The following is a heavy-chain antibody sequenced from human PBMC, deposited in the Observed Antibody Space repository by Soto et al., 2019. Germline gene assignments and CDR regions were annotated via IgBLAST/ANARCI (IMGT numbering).Heavy chain of an antibody. V-gene: IGHV3-64D*06. D-gene: IGHD3-22*01. CDR2: IINNGGTT. J-gene: IGHJ3*01. CDR1: GLSFSSFA. CDR3: ARDQLYYNDISGRPLNAFDV. Sequence: PGGSLRLSCSASGLSFSSFAMHWVRQAPGKGLEFVSAIINNGGTTYYADSVNGRFTMSRDNSKNTLYLQMSSLRAGDTAVYYCARDQLYYNDISGRPLNAFDVWGQGTMVTVSS.